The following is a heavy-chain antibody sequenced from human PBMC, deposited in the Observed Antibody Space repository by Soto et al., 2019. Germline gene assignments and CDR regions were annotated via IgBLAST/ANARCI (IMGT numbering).Heavy chain of an antibody. CDR1: GFTFSSYG. Sequence: QVQLVESGGGVVQPGRSLRLSCAASGFTFSSYGMHWVRQAPGKGLEWVAVISYDGSNKYYADSVKGRFTISRDNSKNTLYLQMNSLRAEDTAVYYCAKGAPMVRGANDAFDIWGQGKMVTVSS. J-gene: IGHJ3*02. CDR2: ISYDGSNK. V-gene: IGHV3-30*18. CDR3: AKGAPMVRGANDAFDI. D-gene: IGHD3-10*01.